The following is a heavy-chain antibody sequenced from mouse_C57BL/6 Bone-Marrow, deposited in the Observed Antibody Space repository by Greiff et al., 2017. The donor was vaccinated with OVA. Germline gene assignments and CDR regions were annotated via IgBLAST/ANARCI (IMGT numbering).Heavy chain of an antibody. D-gene: IGHD3-3*01. CDR1: GYTFTSYW. CDR3: ARRGAGNYFDY. Sequence: VQLQQPGAELVRPGSSVKLSRKASGYTFTSYWMDWVKQRPGQGLEWIGNIYPSDSETHYNQKFKDKATLTVDKSSSTAYMQLSSLTSEDSAVYYCARRGAGNYFDYWGQGTTLTVSS. J-gene: IGHJ2*01. CDR2: IYPSDSET. V-gene: IGHV1-61*01.